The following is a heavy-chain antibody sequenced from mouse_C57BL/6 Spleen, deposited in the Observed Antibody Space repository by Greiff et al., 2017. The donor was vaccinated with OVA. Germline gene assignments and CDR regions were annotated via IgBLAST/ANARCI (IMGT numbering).Heavy chain of an antibody. V-gene: IGHV1-7*01. CDR2: INPSSGYT. J-gene: IGHJ1*03. CDR1: GYTFTSYW. D-gene: IGHD1-1*01. CDR3: ARWPIYYYGSSYDWYFDV. Sequence: VKLMESGAELAKPGASVKLSCKASGYTFTSYWMHWVKLRPGQGLEWIGYINPSSGYTKYNQKFKDKATLTADKSSSTAYMQLSSLTYEDSAVYYCARWPIYYYGSSYDWYFDVWGTGTTVTVSS.